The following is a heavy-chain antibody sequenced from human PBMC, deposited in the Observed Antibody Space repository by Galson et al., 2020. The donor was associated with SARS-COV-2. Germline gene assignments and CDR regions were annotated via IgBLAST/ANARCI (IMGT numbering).Heavy chain of an antibody. V-gene: IGHV3-11*04. CDR1: GFSFSDYY. CDR3: ARDQRSGSGWYSRTFDY. D-gene: IGHD6-19*01. Sequence: NSGGSLRLSCAASGFSFSDYYMSWIRQAPGKGLEWISYIGGNASMKKYADSVKGRFSISRDNAKNSLYLELNSLRAEDTAMYYCARDQRSGSGWYSRTFDYWGQGTLVTVSS. J-gene: IGHJ4*02. CDR2: IGGNASMK.